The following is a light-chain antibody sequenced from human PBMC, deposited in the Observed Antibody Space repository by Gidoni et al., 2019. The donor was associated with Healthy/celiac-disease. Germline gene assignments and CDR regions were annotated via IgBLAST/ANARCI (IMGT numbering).Light chain of an antibody. CDR1: QSISSY. Sequence: IQMTQPPSSLSASEGDRVTITCRASQSISSYLNWYQQKPGKAPKLLIYAASSLQSGVPSRFSGSGSGTDFTLTISSLQPEDFATYYCRQSYSTPYTFXQXTKLEIK. V-gene: IGKV1-39*01. J-gene: IGKJ2*01. CDR2: AAS. CDR3: RQSYSTPYT.